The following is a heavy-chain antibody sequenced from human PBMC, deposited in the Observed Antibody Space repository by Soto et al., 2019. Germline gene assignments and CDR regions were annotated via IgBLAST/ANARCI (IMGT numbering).Heavy chain of an antibody. V-gene: IGHV4-31*03. CDR2: IYYSGST. CDR1: GGSISSGGYY. Sequence: TLSLTCTASGGSISSGGYYWSWIRQHPGKGLEWIGYIYYSGSTYYNPSLKSRVTISVDTSKNQFSLKLSSVTAADTAVYYCARGHGYRGNIFDYWGQGTLVTVSS. D-gene: IGHD5-12*01. J-gene: IGHJ4*02. CDR3: ARGHGYRGNIFDY.